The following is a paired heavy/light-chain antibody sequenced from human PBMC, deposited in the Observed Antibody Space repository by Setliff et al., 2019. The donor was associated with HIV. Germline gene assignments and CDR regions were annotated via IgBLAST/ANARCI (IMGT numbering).Light chain of an antibody. CDR2: GTS. CDR1: QSVSSSY. V-gene: IGKV3-20*01. Sequence: EIVLTQSPGTLSLSPGERAILSCRASQSVSSSYLAWYQQKSGQAPRLLIYGTSTRATGIPDRFSGSGSGTDFTLTISRLEPEDFAVYYCQQYVTSPRTFGQGTKVEIK. J-gene: IGKJ1*01. CDR3: QQYVTSPRT.
Heavy chain of an antibody. D-gene: IGHD3-10*01. CDR1: GYTFTNYW. CDR3: ARQDGWLGSRGWFDP. CDR2: IYPGDSDT. V-gene: IGHV5-51*01. Sequence: EVQLVQSGAEVRKPGESLKISCQASGYTFTNYWIGWVRQMPGQGLEWMGIIYPGDSDTRYSPSFEGQITISADKSIGTAYLEWSSLKASDTAIYYCARQDGWLGSRGWFDPWGQGTLVTVSS. J-gene: IGHJ5*02.